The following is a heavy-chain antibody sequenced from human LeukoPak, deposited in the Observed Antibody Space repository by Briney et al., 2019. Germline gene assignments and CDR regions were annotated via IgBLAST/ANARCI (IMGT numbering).Heavy chain of an antibody. V-gene: IGHV1-2*02. J-gene: IGHJ4*02. CDR1: GYTFTGYY. CDR2: INPNSGGT. CDR3: ASSPITMVRGVIILEYYFDY. Sequence: ASVKVSCKASGYTFTGYYMHWVRQAPGQGLEWMGWINPNSGGTNYAQKFQGRVTMTRDTSISTAYMELSRLRSDDTAVYYCASSPITMVRGVIILEYYFDYWGQGTLVTVSS. D-gene: IGHD3-10*01.